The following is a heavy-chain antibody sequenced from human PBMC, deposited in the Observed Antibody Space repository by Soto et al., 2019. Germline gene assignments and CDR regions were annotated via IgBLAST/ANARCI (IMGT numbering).Heavy chain of an antibody. D-gene: IGHD2-2*01. CDR1: GGSISSYY. CDR2: IYYSGST. CDR3: ASLRYCSSTSCYPDAFDI. J-gene: IGHJ3*02. Sequence: PSETLSLTCTVSGGSISSYYWSWIRQPPGKGLEWIGYIYYSGSTNNNPSLKSRVTISVDTSKNQFSIKLSSVTAADTAVYYCASLRYCSSTSCYPDAFDIWGQGTMVTVSS. V-gene: IGHV4-59*01.